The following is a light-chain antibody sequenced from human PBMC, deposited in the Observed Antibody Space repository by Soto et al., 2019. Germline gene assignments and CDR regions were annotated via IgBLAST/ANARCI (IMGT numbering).Light chain of an antibody. CDR2: DAS. J-gene: IGKJ1*01. CDR1: QSVRSNY. V-gene: IGKV3D-20*01. Sequence: EIVLTQSPATLSLSPGERATLSCGASQSVRSNYLAWYQQKPCLAPRLLMYDASSRATGIPDRFSGGGSGTDFTLTISRLEPEDFAVYYCQQYGSSPWTFGQGTKVEI. CDR3: QQYGSSPWT.